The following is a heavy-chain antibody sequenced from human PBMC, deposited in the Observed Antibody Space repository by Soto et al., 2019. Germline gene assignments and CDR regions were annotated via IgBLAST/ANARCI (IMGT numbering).Heavy chain of an antibody. CDR2: ISWNSVSS. V-gene: IGHV3-9*01. J-gene: IGHJ6*03. Sequence: EVQLVESGGGLVQPGRSLRLSCAASGFTFGDYAMHWVRQAPGKGLEWVSGISWNSVSSGYADSVKGRFTISRDNAQSSIYLQTMSLTRDDTASYDCVKVEVIGPPFYYYYMDVWGQGTTVTVSS. D-gene: IGHD3-22*01. CDR1: GFTFGDYA. CDR3: VKVEVIGPPFYYYYMDV.